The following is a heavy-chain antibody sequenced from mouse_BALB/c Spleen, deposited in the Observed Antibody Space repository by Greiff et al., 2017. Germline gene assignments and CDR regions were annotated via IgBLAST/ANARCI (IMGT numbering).Heavy chain of an antibody. V-gene: IGHV2-6-7*01. J-gene: IGHJ4*01. CDR3: ARDRGAMDY. CDR1: GFSLTGYG. Sequence: VKLVESGPGLVAPSQSLSITCTVSGFSLTGYGVNWVRQPPGKGLEWLGMIWGDGSTDYNSALKSRPSISKDYSKSQVLLQMNSLQTDDTARYYCARDRGAMDYWGQGTSVTVSS. CDR2: IWGDGST. D-gene: IGHD3-3*01.